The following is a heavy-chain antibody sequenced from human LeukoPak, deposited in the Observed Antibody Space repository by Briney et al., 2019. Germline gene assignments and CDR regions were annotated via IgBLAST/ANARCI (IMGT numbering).Heavy chain of an antibody. CDR3: AKDGMVRGVIRYYYMDV. CDR1: GFNVINSA. Sequence: GVSLRLALSVVGFNVINSAIDSGRQARGKGLGWVAFIRYDGSNKHYADSVKGRFTISRDNSKNTMYLQMNSLRAEDTAVYYCAKDGMVRGVIRYYYMDVWGKGTTVTVSS. V-gene: IGHV3-30*02. D-gene: IGHD3-10*01. CDR2: IRYDGSNK. J-gene: IGHJ6*03.